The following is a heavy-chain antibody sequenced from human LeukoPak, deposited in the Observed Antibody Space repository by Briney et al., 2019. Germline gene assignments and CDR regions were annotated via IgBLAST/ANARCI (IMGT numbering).Heavy chain of an antibody. D-gene: IGHD3-9*01. V-gene: IGHV1-8*01. J-gene: IGHJ4*02. CDR1: GYTFTSYD. CDR2: MNPNSGNT. CDR3: ARWVYDILISD. Sequence: GSSVKVSCKASGYTFTSYDINWVRQATGQGLEWMGWMNPNSGNTGCAQKFQGRVTMTRNTSISTAYMELSSLRSEDTAVYYCARWVYDILISDWGQGTLVTVSS.